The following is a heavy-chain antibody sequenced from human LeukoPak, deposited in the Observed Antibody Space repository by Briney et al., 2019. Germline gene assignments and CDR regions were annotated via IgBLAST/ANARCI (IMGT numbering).Heavy chain of an antibody. CDR3: VSPVFINF. Sequence: GGSLRLSCSASGFPFSTLGMHWVRQAPGKGLEHVSTIGSDGDGTYYAASVNDRFIISRDNTKNAVELQMSSLRPEDTAVYYCVSPVFINFWGQGTLVTVSS. D-gene: IGHD1-14*01. CDR2: IGSDGDGT. J-gene: IGHJ4*01. V-gene: IGHV3-64D*06. CDR1: GFPFSTLG.